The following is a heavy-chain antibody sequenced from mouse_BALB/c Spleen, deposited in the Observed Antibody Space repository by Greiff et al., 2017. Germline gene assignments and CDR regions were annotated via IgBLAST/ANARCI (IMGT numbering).Heavy chain of an antibody. J-gene: IGHJ4*01. CDR1: GYSITSGYY. CDR2: ISYDGSN. CDR3: ARVQLGLRGAMDY. Sequence: DVQLQESGPGLVKPSQSLSLTCSVTGYSITSGYYWNWIRQFPGNKLEWMGYISYDGSNNYNPSLKNRISITRDTSKNQFFLKLNSVTTEDTATYYCARVQLGLRGAMDYWGQGTSVTVSS. V-gene: IGHV3-6*02. D-gene: IGHD3-1*01.